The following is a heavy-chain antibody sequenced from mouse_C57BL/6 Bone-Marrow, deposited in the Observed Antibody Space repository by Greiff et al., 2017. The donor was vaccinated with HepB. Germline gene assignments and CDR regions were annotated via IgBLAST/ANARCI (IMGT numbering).Heavy chain of an antibody. CDR1: GYTFTNYW. V-gene: IGHV1-63*01. J-gene: IGHJ4*01. CDR3: ARREGGYYLYYYAMDY. Sequence: LEESGAELVRPGTSVKMSCKASGYTFTNYWIGWAKQRPGHGLEWIGDIYPGGGYTNYNEKFKGKATLTADKSSSTAYMQFSSLTSEDSAIYYCARREGGYYLYYYAMDYWGQGTSVTVSS. D-gene: IGHD1-1*01. CDR2: IYPGGGYT.